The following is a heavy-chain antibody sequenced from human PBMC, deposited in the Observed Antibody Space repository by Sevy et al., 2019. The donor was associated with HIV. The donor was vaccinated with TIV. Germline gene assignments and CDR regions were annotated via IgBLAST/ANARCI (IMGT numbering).Heavy chain of an antibody. D-gene: IGHD5-18*01. CDR2: MYSDGST. Sequence: GGSLRLSCAASGFPVSSNYMSWVRQALGKGLEWVSVMYSDGSTYHADSVKGRFTISRDNSKNTLYLQMNSLRVEDTGVYDCAGGKSGYGYGLDYWGQGTLVTVSS. V-gene: IGHV3-66*01. CDR1: GFPVSSNY. CDR3: AGGKSGYGYGLDY. J-gene: IGHJ4*02.